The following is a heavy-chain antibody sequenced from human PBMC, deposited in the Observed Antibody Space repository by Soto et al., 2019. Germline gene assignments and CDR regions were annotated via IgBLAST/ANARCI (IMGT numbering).Heavy chain of an antibody. CDR2: IYHSGSI. J-gene: IGHJ4*02. CDR1: SGSISSTNW. CDR3: VKEGSGWSYLDH. V-gene: IGHV4-4*02. D-gene: IGHD6-19*01. Sequence: QVQLQESGPGLVKPSGTLSLSCVVSSGSISSTNWWSWVRQPPGRGLEWIGAIYHSGSINYNPSLRSRATISVDKSKNQFSLNLISVTAADTAVYFCVKEGSGWSYLDHWGQGILVTVYS.